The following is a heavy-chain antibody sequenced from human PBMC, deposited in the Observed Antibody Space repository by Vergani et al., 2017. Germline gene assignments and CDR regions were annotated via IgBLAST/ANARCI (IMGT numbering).Heavy chain of an antibody. CDR1: GFRFTTYY. Sequence: VELLESGGGLAQPGGSLRVSCSASGFRFTTYYMSWVRQAPGKGLEWVSVIKSNGRTSYAESVRGSFTISRDTSRNAVYLQMNILRVEDTGVYYCTRSECSGTTFYGHEFDLWGHGILVTVSS. J-gene: IGHJ4*01. CDR3: TRSECSGTTFYGHEFDL. CDR2: IKSNGRT. V-gene: IGHV3-66*01. D-gene: IGHD1-1*01.